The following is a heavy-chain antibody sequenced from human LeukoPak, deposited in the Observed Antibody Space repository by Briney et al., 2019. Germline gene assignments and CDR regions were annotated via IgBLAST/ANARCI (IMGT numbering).Heavy chain of an antibody. CDR2: ISYDGSNK. D-gene: IGHD4-11*01. J-gene: IGHJ4*02. V-gene: IGHV3-30-3*01. Sequence: TGGSLRLSCAASGFTFSSYAMHWVRQAPGKRLEWVAVISYDGSNKYHADSVKGRFTISRDNSKNTLYLQMNSLRAEDTAVYYCARAGDYSNYYFDYWGQGTLVTVSS. CDR1: GFTFSSYA. CDR3: ARAGDYSNYYFDY.